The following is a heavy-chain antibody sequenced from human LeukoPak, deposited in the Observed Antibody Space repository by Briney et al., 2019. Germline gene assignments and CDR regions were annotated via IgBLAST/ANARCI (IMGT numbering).Heavy chain of an antibody. J-gene: IGHJ5*02. CDR1: GGTFSSYA. V-gene: IGHV1-69*01. D-gene: IGHD3-10*01. CDR2: IIPIFGTA. CDR3: ARDLYYGSGRPINWFDP. Sequence: ASVKVSCTASGGTFSSYAISWVRQAPGQGLEWMGGIIPIFGTANYAQKFQGRVTITADESTSTAYMELSSLRSEDTAVYYCARDLYYGSGRPINWFDPWGQGTLVTVSS.